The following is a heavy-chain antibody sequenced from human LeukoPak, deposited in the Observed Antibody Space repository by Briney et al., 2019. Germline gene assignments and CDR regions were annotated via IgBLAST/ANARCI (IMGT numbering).Heavy chain of an antibody. V-gene: IGHV4-39*07. J-gene: IGHJ5*02. CDR1: GGSISSSSYY. Sequence: PSETLSLTCTVSGGSISSSSYYWGWVRQPPGKGLEWIGSSSYSGSTYYNPSLKSRVTISVDTSKNQFSLKLSSVTAADTAVYYCARGSRPQWLVRSWFDPWGQGTLVTVSS. D-gene: IGHD6-19*01. CDR2: SSYSGST. CDR3: ARGSRPQWLVRSWFDP.